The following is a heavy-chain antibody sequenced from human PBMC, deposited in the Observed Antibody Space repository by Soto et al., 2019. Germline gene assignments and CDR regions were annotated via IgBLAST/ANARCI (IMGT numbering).Heavy chain of an antibody. CDR1: GFPFRSYE. D-gene: IGHD6-13*01. CDR2: ISSGGSSI. V-gene: IGHV3-48*03. Sequence: GGSLRLSCAASGFPFRSYEMNWVRQAPGKGLEWISYISSGGSSIYHADSVKGRFTISRDNANNSLFLQMNSLRADDTAVYYCVRDRRGKGPGWFDVWGQGTLVTVSS. J-gene: IGHJ5*02. CDR3: VRDRRGKGPGWFDV.